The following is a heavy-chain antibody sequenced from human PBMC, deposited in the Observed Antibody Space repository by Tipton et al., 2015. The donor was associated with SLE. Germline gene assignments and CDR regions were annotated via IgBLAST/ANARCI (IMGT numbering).Heavy chain of an antibody. D-gene: IGHD6-19*01. CDR2: IYSGGST. CDR1: GFTFSSYA. Sequence: SLRLSCAASGFTFSSYAMSWVRQAPGKGLEWVSVIYSGGSTYYADSVKGRFTISRHNSKNTLYLQMNSLRAEDTAVYYCARLGYSSASIDYWGQGTLVTVSS. V-gene: IGHV3-53*04. J-gene: IGHJ4*02. CDR3: ARLGYSSASIDY.